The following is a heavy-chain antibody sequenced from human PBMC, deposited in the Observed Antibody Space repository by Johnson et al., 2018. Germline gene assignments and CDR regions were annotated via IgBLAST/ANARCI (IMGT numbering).Heavy chain of an antibody. V-gene: IGHV4-59*01. Sequence: QVQLQESGPGLVKPSETLSLTCTVSGGSISSDYWSWIRQPPGKGLEWIGDIYHSGSTNYRPPLKSRVTILVDRSKNQFSLKVRSVTAADTAVYYCARVAPPQGWGEIYDAIDIWGQGTMVTVAS. J-gene: IGHJ3*02. CDR2: IYHSGST. CDR3: ARVAPPQGWGEIYDAIDI. CDR1: GGSISSDY. D-gene: IGHD3-16*01.